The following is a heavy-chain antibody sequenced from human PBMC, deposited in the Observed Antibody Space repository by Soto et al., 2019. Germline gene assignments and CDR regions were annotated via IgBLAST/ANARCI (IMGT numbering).Heavy chain of an antibody. J-gene: IGHJ4*02. CDR1: GGSISSGGYY. Sequence: SETLSLTCTVSGGSISSGGYYWSWIRQHPGKGLEWVGYIYYSGSTYYNPSLKSRVTISVDTSKNQFSLKLSSVTAADTAVYYCATYGSGTYKPTTFDYWGQGTLVTVSS. D-gene: IGHD3-10*01. CDR3: ATYGSGTYKPTTFDY. CDR2: IYYSGST. V-gene: IGHV4-31*03.